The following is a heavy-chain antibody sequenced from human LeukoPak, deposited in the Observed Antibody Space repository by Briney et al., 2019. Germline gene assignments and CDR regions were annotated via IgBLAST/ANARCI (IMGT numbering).Heavy chain of an antibody. J-gene: IGHJ3*02. D-gene: IGHD2-2*02. CDR2: IHFTGTT. Sequence: SETLSLTCSVSGGSIRSNTNFWGWDSSSYWGWIRQPPGKGLEWIGSIHFTGTTYYNSSLQSRLAISVDTSKNLFSLKLTSVTATDTALYYCARQRDTASVGAFDTWGQGTMVIVSP. CDR1: GGSIRSNTNFWGWDSSSY. V-gene: IGHV4-39*01. CDR3: ARQRDTASVGAFDT.